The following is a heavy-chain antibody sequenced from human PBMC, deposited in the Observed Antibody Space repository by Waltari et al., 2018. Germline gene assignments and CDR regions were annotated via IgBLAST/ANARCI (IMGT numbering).Heavy chain of an antibody. CDR2: MSGSGGST. V-gene: IGHV3-23*04. J-gene: IGHJ4*02. D-gene: IGHD1-26*01. CDR3: ARDRSGSYQHFDY. Sequence: EVQLVESGGGLVQPGGSLRLSCAASGFTFSSYAMSWVRQAPGKGLEWVSAMSGSGGSTYYADSVKGRFTISRDNAKNSLYLQMNSLRAEDTAVYYCARDRSGSYQHFDYWGQGTLVTVSS. CDR1: GFTFSSYA.